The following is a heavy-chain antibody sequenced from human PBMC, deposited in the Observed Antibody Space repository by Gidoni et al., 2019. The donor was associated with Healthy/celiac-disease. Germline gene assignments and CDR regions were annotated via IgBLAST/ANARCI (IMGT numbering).Heavy chain of an antibody. CDR3: ARESIAAAGDYYGMDV. Sequence: QVQLVQSGAAVKKPGASVKVSCKASGYTFTGYYMHWVRQAPGQGLEWMGWINPNSGGTNYAQKFQGWVTMTRDTSISTAYMELSRLRSDDTAVYYCARESIAAAGDYYGMDVWGQGTTVTVSS. CDR2: INPNSGGT. V-gene: IGHV1-2*04. CDR1: GYTFTGYY. J-gene: IGHJ6*02. D-gene: IGHD6-13*01.